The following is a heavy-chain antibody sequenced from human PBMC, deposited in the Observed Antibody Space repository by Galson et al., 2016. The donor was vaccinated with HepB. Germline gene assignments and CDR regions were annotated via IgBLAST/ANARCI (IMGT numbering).Heavy chain of an antibody. D-gene: IGHD6-13*01. CDR2: LCYTGSA. J-gene: IGHJ5*02. V-gene: IGHV4-39*01. CDR3: ARLLGGSSWMGNWFDP. Sequence: SETLSLTCTASGGSISSSGYCWGWIRQPPGKGLEWIGSLCYTGSAYYTPSLKSRVTISVDTSKNKFSLKLNSVTAADTAVFYCARLLGGSSWMGNWFDPWGQGTLVTVSS. CDR1: GGSISSSGYC.